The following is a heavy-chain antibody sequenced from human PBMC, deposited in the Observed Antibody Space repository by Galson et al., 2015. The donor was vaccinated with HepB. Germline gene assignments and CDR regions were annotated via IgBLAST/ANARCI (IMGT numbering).Heavy chain of an antibody. J-gene: IGHJ5*02. D-gene: IGHD2/OR15-2a*01. CDR1: GITFSDYY. CDR2: ISSSGSTK. Sequence: SLRLSCAASGITFSDYYMSWIRQAPGKGLEWISYISSSGSTKSYADSVKGRFTISRDNAKSSLYLQMNSLRAEDTAVYYCARATLRWFDPWGQGTLVTVSS. V-gene: IGHV3-11*01. CDR3: ARATLRWFDP.